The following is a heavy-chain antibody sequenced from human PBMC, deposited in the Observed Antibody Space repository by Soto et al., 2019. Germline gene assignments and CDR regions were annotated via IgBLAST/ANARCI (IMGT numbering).Heavy chain of an antibody. Sequence: ASVKVSCKSSVNTFTHYGINWVRQAPGQGLEWMGWISGYNGNTTYAQKFQDRVTMTADTSKRTAFMEMRSLTCDDTGIYCCAAAGGNYFGLDVWGQGTTVTVSS. V-gene: IGHV1-18*01. D-gene: IGHD6-13*01. CDR2: ISGYNGNT. CDR3: AAAGGNYFGLDV. J-gene: IGHJ6*02. CDR1: VNTFTHYG.